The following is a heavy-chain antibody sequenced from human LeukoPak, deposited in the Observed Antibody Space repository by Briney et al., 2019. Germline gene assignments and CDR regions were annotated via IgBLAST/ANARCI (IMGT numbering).Heavy chain of an antibody. J-gene: IGHJ4*02. CDR1: GFTFSSYW. V-gene: IGHV3-7*01. D-gene: IGHD6-19*01. CDR2: IKEDGSIQ. Sequence: GGSLRLSCVASGFTFSSYWMTWVRQAPGKGLEWLANIKEDGSIQYYLDSVRGRFTISRNNAKTSVYLQLNSLRADDTAVYYCARDVWTGVAVSDYWGQGTLVTVSS. CDR3: ARDVWTGVAVSDY.